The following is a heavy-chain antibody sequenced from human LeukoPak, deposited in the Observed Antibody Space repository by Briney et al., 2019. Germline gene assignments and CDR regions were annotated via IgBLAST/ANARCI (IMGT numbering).Heavy chain of an antibody. V-gene: IGHV3-11*04. CDR1: GFTFSDYY. Sequence: GGSLRLSCAASGFTFSDYYMSWIRQAPGKGLEWVTYISSSGSSIYYADSVRGRFTLSRDNAKNSLYLQMNSLRAEDTAVYFCATGYYYDSSGYIGYWGQGTLVTVSS. CDR3: ATGYYYDSSGYIGY. D-gene: IGHD3-22*01. J-gene: IGHJ4*02. CDR2: ISSSGSSI.